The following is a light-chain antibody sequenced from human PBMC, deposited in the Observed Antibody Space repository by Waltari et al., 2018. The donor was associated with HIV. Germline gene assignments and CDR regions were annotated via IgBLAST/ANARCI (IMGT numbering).Light chain of an antibody. V-gene: IGLV2-14*03. CDR1: SSDVGGSNP. Sequence: QSALTQPASVSGSPGQSITISCTGTSSDVGGSNPVSWYQQHPGTAPKLMIFGVSNRPSGVSNRFSGSKSGNTASLTISGLQAEDEADYYCSSYTRSSTLGVFGTGTKVTVL. CDR2: GVS. J-gene: IGLJ1*01. CDR3: SSYTRSSTLGV.